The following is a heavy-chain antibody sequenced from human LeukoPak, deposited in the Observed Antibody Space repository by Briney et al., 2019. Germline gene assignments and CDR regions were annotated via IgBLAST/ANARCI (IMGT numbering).Heavy chain of an antibody. V-gene: IGHV3-49*04. CDR2: IRSKAYGGTT. CDR1: GFTFGDYA. J-gene: IGHJ4*02. CDR3: TSKDY. Sequence: PGGSLRLSCTASGFTFGDYAMSWVRQAPGKGLEWVGFIRSKAYGGTTEYAASVKGRFTISRDDSKSIAYLQMNSLKIEDTAVYYCTSKDYWGQGTLVTVSS.